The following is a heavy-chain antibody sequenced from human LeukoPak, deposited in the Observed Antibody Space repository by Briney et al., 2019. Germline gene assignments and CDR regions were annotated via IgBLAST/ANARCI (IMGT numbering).Heavy chain of an antibody. CDR2: IYYSGST. CDR3: ASSASIAAAGTSY. D-gene: IGHD6-13*01. Sequence: PSETLSLTCTVSGGSISSTNSYWGWVRQPPGKGLEWIGSIYYSGSTYYNPSLRSRVAISVDTSKNHFSLKLNSVTAADTAVYYCASSASIAAAGTSYWGQGTLVTVSS. V-gene: IGHV4-39*02. CDR1: GGSISSTNSY. J-gene: IGHJ4*02.